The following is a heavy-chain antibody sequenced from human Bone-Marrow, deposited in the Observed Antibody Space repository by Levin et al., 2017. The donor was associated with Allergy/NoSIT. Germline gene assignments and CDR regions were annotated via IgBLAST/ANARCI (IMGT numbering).Heavy chain of an antibody. CDR2: IYYSGST. Sequence: SETLSLTXXXXXGSRSTNNYYGGWIRQRPGKGLEWIGSIYYSGSTYYNPSLKSRVTISIDTSKNQFSLKLSSVTAADTAVYYCATMTTMTTFHYWGQGTLVTVSS. D-gene: IGHD4-17*01. CDR3: ATMTTMTTFHY. V-gene: IGHV4-39*07. CDR1: XGSRSTNNYY. J-gene: IGHJ4*02.